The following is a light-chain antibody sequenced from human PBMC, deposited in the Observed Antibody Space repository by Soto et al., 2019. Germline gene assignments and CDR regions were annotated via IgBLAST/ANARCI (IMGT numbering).Light chain of an antibody. Sequence: EIVLTQSPGTLSLSPGERATLSCRAIQSVSSNYLAWYQQKPGQAPKVLIYRASIRATGIPDRFTGSGSGTDFTLTISRLEPEDFAVYYCQQYGSSPPITFGQGTRLEIK. J-gene: IGKJ5*01. V-gene: IGKV3-20*01. CDR1: QSVSSNY. CDR3: QQYGSSPPIT. CDR2: RAS.